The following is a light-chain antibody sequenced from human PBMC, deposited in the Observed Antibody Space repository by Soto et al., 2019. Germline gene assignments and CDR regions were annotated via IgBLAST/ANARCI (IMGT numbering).Light chain of an antibody. Sequence: QSVLTQPASVSGSPGQSITISCTATSSDVGTYKYVSWYQLHPGKAPKLIIYEVSNRPSGVSNRCSGSKSGNTASLTISGVQAEDEADYHCSSYTTSSTYVFGTGTKLTVL. CDR2: EVS. J-gene: IGLJ1*01. V-gene: IGLV2-14*01. CDR3: SSYTTSSTYV. CDR1: SSDVGTYKY.